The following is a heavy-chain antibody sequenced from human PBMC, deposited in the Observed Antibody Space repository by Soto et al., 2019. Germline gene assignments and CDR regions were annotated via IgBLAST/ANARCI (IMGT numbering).Heavy chain of an antibody. D-gene: IGHD6-13*01. J-gene: IGHJ6*02. CDR2: ISGSGGST. V-gene: IGHV3-23*01. Sequence: GGSLRLSCAASGFTFSSYAMSWVRQAPGKGLEWVSAISGSGGSTYYADSVKGRFTISRDNSKNTLYLQMNSLRAEDTAVYYCAKLLPEASSWYVQDYYYGMDVWGQGTTVTVSS. CDR1: GFTFSSYA. CDR3: AKLLPEASSWYVQDYYYGMDV.